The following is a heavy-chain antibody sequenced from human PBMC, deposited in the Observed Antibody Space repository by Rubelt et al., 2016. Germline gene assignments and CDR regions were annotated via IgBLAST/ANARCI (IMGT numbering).Heavy chain of an antibody. D-gene: IGHD6-19*01. V-gene: IGHV4-39*07. Sequence: QVQLQESGPGLVKPSETLSLTCTVSGGSIISSSHYWGWIRQPPGKGLEWIGTIYYSGNTYYNPSLKSRVTRSLDTSKNQFVLKLSSVTAADTAVYYCAICITVAPVYYAIDVWGQGTTVTVSS. CDR3: AICITVAPVYYAIDV. J-gene: IGHJ6*02. CDR2: IYYSGNT. CDR1: GGSIISSSHY.